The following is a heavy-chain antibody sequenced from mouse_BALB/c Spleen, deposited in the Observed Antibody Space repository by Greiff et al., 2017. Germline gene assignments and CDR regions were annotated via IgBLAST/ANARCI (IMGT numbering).Heavy chain of an antibody. Sequence: QVQLQQPGAELVKPGASVKMSCKASGYTFTSYWMHWVKQRPGQGLEWIGVIDPSDSYTSYNQKLKGKATLTVDTSSSTAYMQLSSLTSEDSAVYYCTRRGEVRRDYAMDYWGQGTSVTVSS. V-gene: IGHV1S127*01. J-gene: IGHJ4*01. D-gene: IGHD2-14*01. CDR1: GYTFTSYW. CDR3: TRRGEVRRDYAMDY. CDR2: IDPSDSYT.